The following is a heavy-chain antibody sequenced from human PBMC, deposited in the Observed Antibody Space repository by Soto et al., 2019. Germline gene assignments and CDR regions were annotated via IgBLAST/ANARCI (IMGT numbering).Heavy chain of an antibody. J-gene: IGHJ6*03. CDR1: GFTFSSYA. CDR2: ISGSGGST. CDR3: AKIGTWVVVPAARKLGNYYYYMDV. D-gene: IGHD2-2*01. V-gene: IGHV3-23*01. Sequence: GSLRLSCAASGFTFSSYAMSWVRQAPGKGLEWVSAISGSGGSTYYADSVKGRFTISRDNSKNTLYLQMNSLRAEDTAVYYCAKIGTWVVVPAARKLGNYYYYMDVWGKGTTVTVSS.